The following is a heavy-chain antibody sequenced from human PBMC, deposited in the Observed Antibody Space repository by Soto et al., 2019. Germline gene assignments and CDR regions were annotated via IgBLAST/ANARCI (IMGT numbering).Heavy chain of an antibody. CDR2: ISSSSSYI. CDR3: ARDSRVEMAIINDY. Sequence: GGSLRLSCAASGFTFSSYSMNWVRQAQGKGLEWVSSISSSSSYIYYADSVKGRFTIYRDNAKNSMYLQMNSLRAEDTAVNYCARDSRVEMAIINDYWGQGTLVTVSS. V-gene: IGHV3-21*01. CDR1: GFTFSSYS. J-gene: IGHJ4*02. D-gene: IGHD2-21*01.